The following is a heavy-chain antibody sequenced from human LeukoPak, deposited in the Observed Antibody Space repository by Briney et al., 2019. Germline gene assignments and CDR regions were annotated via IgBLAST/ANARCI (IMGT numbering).Heavy chain of an antibody. D-gene: IGHD5-12*01. Sequence: SDTLSLTCSVSSVSLSTYSWSWVRQSPGKRLEWMGYIYYGGTTNYNPSLKSRATISADTAKNQFSLRLRSVTAADTAIYYCARDTTVASGMQHWSQGTLVTVSA. V-gene: IGHV4-59*01. CDR3: ARDTTVASGMQH. CDR1: SVSLSTYS. J-gene: IGHJ4*02. CDR2: IYYGGTT.